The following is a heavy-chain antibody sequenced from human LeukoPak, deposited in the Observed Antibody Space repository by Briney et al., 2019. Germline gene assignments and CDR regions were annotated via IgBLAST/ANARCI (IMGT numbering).Heavy chain of an antibody. CDR3: ARGPGGYYDLLTGSNWFGP. D-gene: IGHD3-9*01. CDR1: GGSISSSSYY. Sequence: PSETLSLTCTVSGGSISSSSYYWGWIRQPPGKGLEWIGYIYYSGSTNYNPSPKRRVTMTVDTSKNQFSLKLSSVTAADTAVYSCARGPGGYYDLLTGSNWFGPWGQGTLVTVSS. J-gene: IGHJ5*02. CDR2: IYYSGST. V-gene: IGHV4-61*05.